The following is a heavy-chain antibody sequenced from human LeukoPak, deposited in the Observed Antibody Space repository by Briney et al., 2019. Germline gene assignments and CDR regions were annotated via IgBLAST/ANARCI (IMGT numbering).Heavy chain of an antibody. D-gene: IGHD5-24*01. CDR2: IIPILGIA. Sequence: VASVKVSCKASGYTFTGYYMHWVRQAPGQGLEWMGRIIPILGIANYAQKFQGRVTITADKSTSTAYMELSSLRSEDTAVYYCARDRMATITSYFDYWGQGTLVTVSS. V-gene: IGHV1-69*04. CDR1: GYTFTGYY. CDR3: ARDRMATITSYFDY. J-gene: IGHJ4*02.